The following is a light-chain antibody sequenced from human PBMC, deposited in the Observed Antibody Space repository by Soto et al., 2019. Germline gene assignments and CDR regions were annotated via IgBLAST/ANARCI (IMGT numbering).Light chain of an antibody. Sequence: IVMTQSPATLSVSPGERATLSCRASQTIDNKLAWYQQRPGQAPRLLIYGASIRATGIPARFSGSGSGTEITLTISGLQSDDFDVYYCQPYKDLRTFGQGTNVYIK. CDR3: QPYKDLRT. V-gene: IGKV3-15*01. J-gene: IGKJ1*01. CDR1: QTIDNK. CDR2: GAS.